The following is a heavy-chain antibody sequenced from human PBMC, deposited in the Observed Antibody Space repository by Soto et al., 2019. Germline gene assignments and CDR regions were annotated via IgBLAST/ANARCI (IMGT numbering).Heavy chain of an antibody. CDR2: ISYDGSNK. CDR1: GFTFSTYG. Sequence: QVQLVESGGGVVQPGRSLRLSCAASGFTFSTYGMHWVRQAPGKGLEWVAVISYDGSNKYYADSVKGRFTISRDNSKNTLYLQMSSLRAEGTAVSYCAQGFSYSVIDYWGQGTLVTVSS. D-gene: IGHD5-18*01. V-gene: IGHV3-30*18. J-gene: IGHJ4*02. CDR3: AQGFSYSVIDY.